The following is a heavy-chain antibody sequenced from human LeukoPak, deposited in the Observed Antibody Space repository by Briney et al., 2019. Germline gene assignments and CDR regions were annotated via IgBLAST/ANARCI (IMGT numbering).Heavy chain of an antibody. V-gene: IGHV3-30-3*01. J-gene: IGHJ6*02. CDR1: GFTFSSYA. CDR2: ISYDGSNK. CDR3: ARDLQYYDSSGYFYKGIYYYGMDV. D-gene: IGHD3-22*01. Sequence: PGGSLRLSCAASGFTFSSYAMHWVRQASGKGLEWVAVISYDGSNKYYADSVKGRFTISRDNSKNTLYLQMNSLRAEDTAVYYCARDLQYYDSSGYFYKGIYYYGMDVWGQGTTVTVSS.